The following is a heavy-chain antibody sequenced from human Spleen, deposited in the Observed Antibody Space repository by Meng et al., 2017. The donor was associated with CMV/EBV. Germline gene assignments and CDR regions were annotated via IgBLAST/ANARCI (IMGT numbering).Heavy chain of an antibody. D-gene: IGHD3-10*01. CDR3: ARALRGYADLGY. J-gene: IGHJ4*02. V-gene: IGHV3-74*03. CDR1: GFTFSTYW. CDR2: ISSDVTKT. Sequence: GGSLRLSCVASGFTFSTYWMDWVRQAPGEGLVWVSRISSDVTKTTYADFVKGRFTISRDNAKNTLYLQMNSLRVEDTAVYYCARALRGYADLGYWGQGTLVTVSS.